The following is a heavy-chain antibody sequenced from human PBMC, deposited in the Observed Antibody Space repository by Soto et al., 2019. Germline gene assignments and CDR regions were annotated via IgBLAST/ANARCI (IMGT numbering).Heavy chain of an antibody. D-gene: IGHD6-19*01. CDR1: GFTFTGSA. V-gene: IGHV1-58*01. J-gene: IGHJ4*02. CDR2: IVVGSGNT. Sequence: GASVKVSSKASGFTFTGSAVQWVRQARGQRLEWIGWIVVGSGNTNYAQKFQGRVTITADESTSTAYMELSSLRSEDTAVYYCARLSSIAVAPMYYFDYWGQGTLVTVSS. CDR3: ARLSSIAVAPMYYFDY.